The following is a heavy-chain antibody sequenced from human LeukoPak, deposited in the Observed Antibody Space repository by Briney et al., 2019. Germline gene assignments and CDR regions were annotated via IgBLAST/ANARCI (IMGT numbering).Heavy chain of an antibody. Sequence: SETLSLACTVSGGSISSSSYYWGWIRQPPGKGLEWIGSIYYSGSTYYNPSLKSRVTISVDTSKNQFSLKLSSVTAADTAVYYCARRSHDYGGKEYYFDYWGQGTLVTVSS. CDR3: ARRSHDYGGKEYYFDY. CDR2: IYYSGST. V-gene: IGHV4-39*01. CDR1: GGSISSSSYY. D-gene: IGHD4-23*01. J-gene: IGHJ4*02.